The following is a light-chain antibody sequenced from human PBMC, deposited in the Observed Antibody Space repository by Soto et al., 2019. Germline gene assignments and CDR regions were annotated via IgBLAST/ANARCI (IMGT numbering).Light chain of an antibody. CDR1: QGIRNF. V-gene: IGKV1-27*01. Sequence: DIQMTQSPPSLSASVGDRVTITCRASQGIRNFVAWYQQKPGKAPKILIYAASTLQSGVPSRFSGSGSGTDFTLTINSLQPEDVATYSCQKYSSVPVFGPGTKVEIK. CDR2: AAS. J-gene: IGKJ3*01. CDR3: QKYSSVPV.